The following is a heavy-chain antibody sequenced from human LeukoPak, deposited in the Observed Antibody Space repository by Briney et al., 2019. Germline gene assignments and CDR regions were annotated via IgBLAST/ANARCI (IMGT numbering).Heavy chain of an antibody. D-gene: IGHD5-24*01. V-gene: IGHV3-7*04. Sequence: GGSLRLSCVASGFPFSSYWMTWVRQAPGKGLEWVANIKQDGSKKSYVGSVKGRSTISRDNAKNSLYLQMNSLRAEDTAIYYCTRVGYIDEGIDYWGQGTLVTVSS. J-gene: IGHJ4*02. CDR1: GFPFSSYW. CDR2: IKQDGSKK. CDR3: TRVGYIDEGIDY.